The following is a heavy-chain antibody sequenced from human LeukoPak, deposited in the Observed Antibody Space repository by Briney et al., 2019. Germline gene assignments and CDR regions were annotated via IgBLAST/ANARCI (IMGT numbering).Heavy chain of an antibody. D-gene: IGHD5-18*01. CDR2: ISYDGSSK. Sequence: GGSLRLSCAASGFTFSSYAMHWVRQAPGKGLEWVAVISYDGSSKYYADSVKGRFTISRDNSKNTLYLQMNSLRAEDTAVYYCAREWLWFYFDYWGQGTLVTVSS. J-gene: IGHJ4*02. CDR1: GFTFSSYA. V-gene: IGHV3-30-3*01. CDR3: AREWLWFYFDY.